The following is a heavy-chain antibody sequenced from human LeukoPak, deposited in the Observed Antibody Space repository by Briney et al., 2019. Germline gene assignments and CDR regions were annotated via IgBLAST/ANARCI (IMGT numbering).Heavy chain of an antibody. CDR2: ISSSSSYI. D-gene: IGHD4-23*01. J-gene: IGHJ4*02. CDR3: ARDRDYGGNSGRLLGF. Sequence: GGSLRLSCAASGFTFSSYSMNWVRQAPGKGLEWVSSISSSSSYIYYADSVKGRFTISRDNAKNSLYLQMNSLGAEDTAVYYCARDRDYGGNSGRLLGFWGQGTLVTVSS. V-gene: IGHV3-21*01. CDR1: GFTFSSYS.